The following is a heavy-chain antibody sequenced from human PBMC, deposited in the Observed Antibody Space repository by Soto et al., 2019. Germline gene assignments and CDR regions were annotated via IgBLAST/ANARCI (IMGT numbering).Heavy chain of an antibody. CDR2: IIPIFGTA. Sequence: PSVKVSCKASGGTFSSYAISWVRQAPGQGLEWMGGIIPIFGTANYAQKFQGRVTITADESTSTAYMELSSLRSEDTAVYYCARGGRYYGSGTYYYYYGMDVWGQGTTVTVSS. V-gene: IGHV1-69*13. D-gene: IGHD3-10*01. CDR3: ARGGRYYGSGTYYYYYGMDV. CDR1: GGTFSSYA. J-gene: IGHJ6*02.